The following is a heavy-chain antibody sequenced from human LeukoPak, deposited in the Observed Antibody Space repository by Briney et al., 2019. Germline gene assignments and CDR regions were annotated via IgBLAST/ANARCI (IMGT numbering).Heavy chain of an antibody. D-gene: IGHD3-10*01. CDR3: ARDFDDVNGDYYYIPDY. J-gene: IGHJ4*02. CDR2: IRYDGTKK. V-gene: IGHV3-30*02. CDR1: GSHPIRNG. Sequence: GGALLLSSSAAGSHPIRNGMRWGRQAPGKGLEGVAFIRYDGTKKFYGDSVRGRFTISRDNSKNTVYLQMNRLRDDDTAVYYCARDFDDVNGDYYYIPDYWGQGILVTVSS.